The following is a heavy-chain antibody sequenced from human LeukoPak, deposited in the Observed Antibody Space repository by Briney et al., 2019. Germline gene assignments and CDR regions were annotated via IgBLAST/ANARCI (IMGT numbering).Heavy chain of an antibody. D-gene: IGHD3-3*01. J-gene: IGHJ4*02. CDR2: ISAYNSNT. CDR1: GYTFTSYG. V-gene: IGHV1-18*01. Sequence: ASVKVSCKASGYTFTSYGISWVRQAPGQGLEWMGWISAYNSNTNYAQKLQGRVTMTTDTSTSTAYMELRSLRSDDTAVYYCARVRDYDFWSGYSGNFDYWGQGTLVTVSS. CDR3: ARVRDYDFWSGYSGNFDY.